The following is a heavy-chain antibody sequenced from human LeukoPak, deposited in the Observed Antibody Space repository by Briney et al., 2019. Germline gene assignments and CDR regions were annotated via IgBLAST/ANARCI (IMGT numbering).Heavy chain of an antibody. Sequence: GGSLRLSCAASGFSFSGNSMNWVRQAPGKGLEWVSYISSSSSTISYADSVKGRFTISRDNAKNSLYLQMNSLRDEDTAVYYCAAQLRSGVYYFDYWGQGTLVTVSS. CDR1: GFSFSGNS. D-gene: IGHD2-2*01. CDR2: ISSSSSTI. J-gene: IGHJ4*02. CDR3: AAQLRSGVYYFDY. V-gene: IGHV3-48*02.